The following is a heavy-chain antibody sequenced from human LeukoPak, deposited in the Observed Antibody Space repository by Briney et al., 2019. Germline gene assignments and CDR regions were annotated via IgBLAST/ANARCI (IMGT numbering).Heavy chain of an antibody. CDR2: IRYDGSNK. J-gene: IGHJ4*02. CDR3: ATWSGAAAGRSDY. Sequence: GGSLRLSCAASGFTFSSYGMHWVRQAPGKGLEWVAFIRYDGSNKYYADSVKGRFTISRDNAKNSLYLQMNSLRADDSALYYCATWSGAAAGRSDYWGQGTLVTVSS. V-gene: IGHV3-30*02. D-gene: IGHD6-13*01. CDR1: GFTFSSYG.